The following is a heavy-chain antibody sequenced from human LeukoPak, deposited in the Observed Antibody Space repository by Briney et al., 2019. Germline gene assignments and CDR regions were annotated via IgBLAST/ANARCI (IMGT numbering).Heavy chain of an antibody. Sequence: PSETLSLTCTVSGASIRSNYWSWVRQPAGQGLEWIGLIYSSGSTNHNPSLNSRVTMSLDTSKNQFSLKLTSVTAADTAVYYCARGPMTYYYGSSASPPRLNYYFDSWGLGTLVTVSS. CDR3: ARGPMTYYYGSSASPPRLNYYFDS. J-gene: IGHJ4*02. CDR2: IYSSGST. V-gene: IGHV4-4*07. D-gene: IGHD3-22*01. CDR1: GASIRSNY.